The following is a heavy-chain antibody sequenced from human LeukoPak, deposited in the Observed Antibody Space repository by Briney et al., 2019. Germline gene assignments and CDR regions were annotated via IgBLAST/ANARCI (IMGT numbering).Heavy chain of an antibody. D-gene: IGHD3-10*01. V-gene: IGHV1-69*01. CDR2: ILPVLGTP. CDR3: ARWTHGSGPGFFVH. Sequence: SVKVSCKASGGAFSNYAMNWVRQAPGQGLEWMGGILPVLGTPSYAQKFQGRVTINADESTATAYMELSSLRFEDTAMYYCARWTHGSGPGFFVHWGQGTLVTVSS. J-gene: IGHJ1*01. CDR1: GGAFSNYA.